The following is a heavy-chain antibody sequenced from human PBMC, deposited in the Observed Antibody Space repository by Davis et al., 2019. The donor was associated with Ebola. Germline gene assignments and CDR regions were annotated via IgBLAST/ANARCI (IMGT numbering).Heavy chain of an antibody. D-gene: IGHD3-10*01. J-gene: IGHJ6*02. CDR3: ARGTGGSGSYPGYYGMDV. CDR1: GFTFRTYA. CDR2: ISGSGDST. V-gene: IGHV3-23*01. Sequence: GESLKISCAASGFTFRTYAMSWVRQAPGKGLEWVSGISGSGDSTYYADSVKGRFTISRDNSKNTLYVQMNSLRAEDTAVYYCARGTGGSGSYPGYYGMDVWGQGTTVTVSS.